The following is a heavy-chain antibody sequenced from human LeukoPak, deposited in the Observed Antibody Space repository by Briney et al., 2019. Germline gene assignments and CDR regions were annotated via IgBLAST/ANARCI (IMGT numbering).Heavy chain of an antibody. Sequence: SVKVSCKASGGTFSSYAISWVRQAPGQGLEWMGGIIPIFGTANYAQKLQGRVTITTDESTSTAYMELSSLRSEDTAVYYCARVLRFLGASCYYYMDVWGKGTTVTVSS. V-gene: IGHV1-69*05. J-gene: IGHJ6*03. CDR3: ARVLRFLGASCYYYMDV. CDR2: IIPIFGTA. D-gene: IGHD3-3*01. CDR1: GGTFSSYA.